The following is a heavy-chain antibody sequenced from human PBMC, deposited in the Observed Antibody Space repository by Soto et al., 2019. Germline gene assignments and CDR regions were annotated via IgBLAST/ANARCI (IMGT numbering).Heavy chain of an antibody. Sequence: SETLTLTCTVSGVSISSGDYYLSWIRQHPGKGLEWIGYIYYSGSTYYNPSLKSRVTISVDTSKNQYSLKLSSVTAEDTAVYYCARGRWLRQSFGYWGQGTLVTVSS. V-gene: IGHV4-31*03. CDR1: GVSISSGDYY. CDR3: ARGRWLRQSFGY. J-gene: IGHJ4*02. CDR2: IYYSGST. D-gene: IGHD5-12*01.